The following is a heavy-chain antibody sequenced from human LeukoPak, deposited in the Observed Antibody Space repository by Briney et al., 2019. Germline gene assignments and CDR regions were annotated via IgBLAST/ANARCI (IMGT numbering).Heavy chain of an antibody. D-gene: IGHD3-22*01. CDR2: MTGSGDFT. CDR1: GFTFSSYA. Sequence: GGSLRLSCTTSGFTFSSYAMSWVRQAPGKGLEWVPTMTGSGDFTYYADSVKGRFTVSRDNSKNTLYLHMSSLRAEDTAIYYCANPDSSGFYLSIRFDFWGQGTLVTVSS. V-gene: IGHV3-23*01. CDR3: ANPDSSGFYLSIRFDF. J-gene: IGHJ4*02.